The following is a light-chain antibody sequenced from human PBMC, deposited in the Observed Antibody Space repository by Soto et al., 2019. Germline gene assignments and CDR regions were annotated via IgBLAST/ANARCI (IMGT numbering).Light chain of an antibody. CDR3: SSYTSSSTYA. V-gene: IGLV2-14*01. CDR2: DVS. J-gene: IGLJ1*01. Sequence: QSVLTQPASVSGSPGQSIAISCTGTGSDVGGYNYVSWYQQHPGKAPKLMIYDVSNRPSGVSNRFSGSKSGNTASLTISGLQAEDEADYYCSSYTSSSTYAFGTGTKVTV. CDR1: GSDVGGYNY.